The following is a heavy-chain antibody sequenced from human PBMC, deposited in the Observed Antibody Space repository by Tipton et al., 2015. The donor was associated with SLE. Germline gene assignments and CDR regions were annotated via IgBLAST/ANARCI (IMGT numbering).Heavy chain of an antibody. J-gene: IGHJ4*02. Sequence: TLSLTCIVSGVSISTGGYYWTWIRQHPGKGLEWVGSIYYSGTTYYNPSLKSRVTISADAFKNVLSLRLSSVTAADTAVYYCARHPSGSSFDYWGQGTLVTVSS. CDR1: GVSISTGGYY. D-gene: IGHD6-6*01. CDR2: IYYSGTT. CDR3: ARHPSGSSFDY. V-gene: IGHV4-31*03.